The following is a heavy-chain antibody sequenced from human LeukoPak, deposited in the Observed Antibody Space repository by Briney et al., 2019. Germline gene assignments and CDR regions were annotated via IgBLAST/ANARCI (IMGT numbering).Heavy chain of an antibody. V-gene: IGHV1-8*01. CDR3: ARGLATGIFYYYYMDV. CDR1: GYTFTSYD. J-gene: IGHJ6*03. CDR2: MNPNSGNT. D-gene: IGHD2-15*01. Sequence: ASVKVSCKASGYTFTSYDINWVRQASGQGLEWMGWMNPNSGNTGYAQKFQGRVTMTRNTSISTAYMELSSLRSEDTAVYYCARGLATGIFYYYYMDVWAKGPRSPSP.